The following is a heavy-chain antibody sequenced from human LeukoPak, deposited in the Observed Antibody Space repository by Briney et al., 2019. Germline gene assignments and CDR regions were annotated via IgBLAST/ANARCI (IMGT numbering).Heavy chain of an antibody. Sequence: GGSLRLSCAASGSSVSSNHMSWVRQAPGKGLEWVSVIYSGGSTNYADSVKGRFTISRDNSKNTLYLQMNSLRVEDTAVYYCARDFGIAAAGTVNWGQGTLVSVST. CDR3: ARDFGIAAAGTVN. V-gene: IGHV3-53*01. D-gene: IGHD6-13*01. J-gene: IGHJ4*02. CDR2: IYSGGST. CDR1: GSSVSSNH.